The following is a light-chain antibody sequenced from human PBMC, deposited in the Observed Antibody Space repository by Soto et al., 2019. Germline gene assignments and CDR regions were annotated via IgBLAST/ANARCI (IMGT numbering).Light chain of an antibody. CDR2: GAD. Sequence: VLTQSPGSLSLSPGQTATVFGSASQTVSRNYLAWYQKKPGQAPRLLIYGADNRATGIPDTFTGSGSGTDFTLTITRLEPEDFAVYYCQKYDGSVQWT. CDR3: QKYDGSVQWT. V-gene: IGKV3-20*01. CDR1: QTVSRNY. J-gene: IGKJ1*01.